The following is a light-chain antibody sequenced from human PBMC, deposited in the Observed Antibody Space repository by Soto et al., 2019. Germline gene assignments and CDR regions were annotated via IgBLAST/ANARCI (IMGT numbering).Light chain of an antibody. CDR1: QDIGND. J-gene: IGKJ1*01. CDR2: AAS. CDR3: LRHDRYSMT. V-gene: IGKV1-17*01. Sequence: DIQMTQSPSSLSASVGDRVTITCRTSQDIGNDLDWYQQKQGKAPKCLIYAASSLQSGVPSRFRGSGSGTEFTLTISGLQSEDFATYYCLRHDRYSMTFGQGPKVEIK.